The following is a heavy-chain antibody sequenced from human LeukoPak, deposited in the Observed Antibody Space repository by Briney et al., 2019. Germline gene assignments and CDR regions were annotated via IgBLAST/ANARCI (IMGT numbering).Heavy chain of an antibody. V-gene: IGHV4-31*03. CDR2: IYYSGST. D-gene: IGHD6-19*01. J-gene: IGHJ4*02. CDR3: ASLYSSGWEIDY. CDR1: GGSISSGGYY. Sequence: SETLSLTCTVSGGSISSGGYYWSWIRQHPGKGLEWIGYIYYSGSTYYNPSLKSRVTISVDKSKNQFSLKLSSVTAADTAVYYCASLYSSGWEIDYWGQGTLVTVSS.